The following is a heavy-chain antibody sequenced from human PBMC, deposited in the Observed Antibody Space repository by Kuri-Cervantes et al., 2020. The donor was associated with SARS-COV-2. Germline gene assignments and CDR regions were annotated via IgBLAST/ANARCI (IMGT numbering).Heavy chain of an antibody. Sequence: ASVKVSCKASGYTFTSYGISWVRQAPGQGLEWMGWISAYNGNTNYAQKLQGRVTMTTDTSTSTAYMEPRSLRSDDTAVYYCARVGDYYGSSGYYLYWGQGTLVTVSS. J-gene: IGHJ4*02. D-gene: IGHD3-22*01. CDR1: GYTFTSYG. CDR3: ARVGDYYGSSGYYLY. CDR2: ISAYNGNT. V-gene: IGHV1-18*01.